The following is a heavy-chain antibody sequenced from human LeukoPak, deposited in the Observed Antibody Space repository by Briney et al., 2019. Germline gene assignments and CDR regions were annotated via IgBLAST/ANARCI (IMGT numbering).Heavy chain of an antibody. CDR2: IKSKTDGGTT. V-gene: IGHV3-15*01. CDR3: TTTSDYGDHKR. D-gene: IGHD4-17*01. J-gene: IGHJ4*02. CDR1: GFTFSSYW. Sequence: TAGSLRLSCAASGFTFSSYWMTWVRQAPGKGLEWFGRIKSKTDGGTTDYAAPVKGRFTISRDDSKNTLYLQMNSLKTEDTAVYYCTTTSDYGDHKRWGQGTLVTVSS.